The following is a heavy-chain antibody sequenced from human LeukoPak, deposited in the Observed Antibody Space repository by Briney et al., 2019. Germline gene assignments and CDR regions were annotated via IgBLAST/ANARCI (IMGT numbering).Heavy chain of an antibody. CDR1: GFTFSSYA. J-gene: IGHJ4*02. V-gene: IGHV3-23*01. Sequence: RGSLRLSCAASGFTFSSYAMSWVRQAPGKGLEWVSAISGSGGSTYYADSVKGRFTISRDNSKNTLYLQMNSLRAEDTAVYYCAKIGQPLVVVTATSDYWGQGTLVTVSS. D-gene: IGHD2-21*02. CDR2: ISGSGGST. CDR3: AKIGQPLVVVTATSDY.